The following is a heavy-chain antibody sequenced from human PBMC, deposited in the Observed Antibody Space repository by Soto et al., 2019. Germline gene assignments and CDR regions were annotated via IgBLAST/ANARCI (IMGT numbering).Heavy chain of an antibody. CDR3: AREQWGFDS. J-gene: IGHJ4*02. Sequence: WTWIRQRPGKVLEWIAYIYYTGNSYYNPSLKSRLTISIDTSKNQFSLTLRFVTAADTAVYYCAREQWGFDSWGQGTLVTDAS. D-gene: IGHD6-19*01. V-gene: IGHV4-31*02. CDR2: IYYTGNS.